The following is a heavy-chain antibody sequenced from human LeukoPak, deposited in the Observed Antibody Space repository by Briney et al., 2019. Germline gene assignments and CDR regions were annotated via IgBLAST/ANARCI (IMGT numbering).Heavy chain of an antibody. CDR3: ASDGHAYGHGSPHY. D-gene: IGHD3-10*01. CDR2: ISSSGGTK. J-gene: IGHJ4*02. V-gene: IGHV3-11*01. CDR1: GFTFSDYY. Sequence: GGSLRLSCAASGFTFSDYYMSWIRQAPARGLAWVSYISSSGGTKYYAHSVKGRFTISSDNAKHSYLQMNSLRAEDTAVYYCASDGHAYGHGSPHYWGQGTLVTVSS.